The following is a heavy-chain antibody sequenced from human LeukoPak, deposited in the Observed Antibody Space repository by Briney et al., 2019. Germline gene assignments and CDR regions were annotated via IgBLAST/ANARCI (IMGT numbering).Heavy chain of an antibody. V-gene: IGHV4-39*01. CDR2: IYYSGST. J-gene: IGHJ5*02. CDR1: GGSISSSSYY. CDR3: ARHGYCSSTSCYRANWFDP. D-gene: IGHD2-2*03. Sequence: SETLSLTCTVSGGSISSSSYYWGWNRQPPGKGVEWSVSIYYSGSTYENPSRKSRVTISEDTTKNQFSLKLSSVTAADTAVYYCARHGYCSSTSCYRANWFDPWGQGTLVTVSS.